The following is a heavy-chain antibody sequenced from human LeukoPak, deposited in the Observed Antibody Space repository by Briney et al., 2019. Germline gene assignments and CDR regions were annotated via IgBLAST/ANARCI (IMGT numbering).Heavy chain of an antibody. CDR3: ARGDISAYDY. D-gene: IGHD2-15*01. CDR2: IYYSGST. CDR1: GGSISSYY. J-gene: IGHJ4*02. V-gene: IGHV4-59*01. Sequence: SETLSLTCTVSGGSISSYYWSWIRQPPGKGLEWIGYIYYSGSTNYNPSLKSRVTISVDTSKNQFSLKLSSVTAADTAVYYCARGDISAYDYWGQGTLVTVSS.